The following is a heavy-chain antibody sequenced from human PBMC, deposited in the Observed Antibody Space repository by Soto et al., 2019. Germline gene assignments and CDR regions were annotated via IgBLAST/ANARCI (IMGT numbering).Heavy chain of an antibody. CDR3: AKSIPAGYTLPGADY. J-gene: IGHJ4*02. Sequence: EVQLLESGGGLVQPGRSLRLSCAASGFTFSSYAMSWVRQAPGKGLEWVSTISVSGGSTYYADSVKGRFTISRDNSKNTLYLQMNSLRGEDTAVYYCAKSIPAGYTLPGADYWGQGTLVTVSS. CDR2: ISVSGGST. CDR1: GFTFSSYA. V-gene: IGHV3-23*01. D-gene: IGHD2-2*01.